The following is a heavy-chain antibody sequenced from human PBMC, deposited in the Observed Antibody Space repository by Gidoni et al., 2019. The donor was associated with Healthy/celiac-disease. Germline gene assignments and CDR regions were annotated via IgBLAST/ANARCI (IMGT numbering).Heavy chain of an antibody. V-gene: IGHV4-59*01. Sequence: QVQLQESGPGLVKPSETLSLTCTVSGGSISSYYWSWIRQPPGKGLEWIGYIYYSGSTNYNPSLKSRVTISVDTSKNQFSLKLSSVTAADTAVYYCARGYTAGGNWFDPWGQGTLVTVSS. D-gene: IGHD5-18*01. CDR3: ARGYTAGGNWFDP. CDR2: IYYSGST. J-gene: IGHJ5*02. CDR1: GGSISSYY.